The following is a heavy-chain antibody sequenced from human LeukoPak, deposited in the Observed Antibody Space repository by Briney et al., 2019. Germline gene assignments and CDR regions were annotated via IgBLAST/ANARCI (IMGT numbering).Heavy chain of an antibody. J-gene: IGHJ3*02. D-gene: IGHD6-13*01. Sequence: PSETLSLTCTVSGDSISSYYWSWIRQPPGKGLEWIGYIYYSGSTNYNPSLKSRVTISVDTSKNQFSLKLSSVTAADTAVYYCARDLIAAAGTMAFDIWGQGTMVTVSS. CDR2: IYYSGST. CDR3: ARDLIAAAGTMAFDI. CDR1: GDSISSYY. V-gene: IGHV4-59*01.